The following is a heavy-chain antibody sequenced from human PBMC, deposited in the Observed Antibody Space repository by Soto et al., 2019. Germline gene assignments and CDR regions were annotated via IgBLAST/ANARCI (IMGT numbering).Heavy chain of an antibody. CDR3: ARDLRYLYCRGGDCYSAPFDY. CDR2: ISGSGGGT. CDR1: GFNFSSYA. J-gene: IGHJ4*02. V-gene: IGHV3-23*01. D-gene: IGHD2-21*02. Sequence: SLRLSCAASGFNFSSYAMSWVRQAPGKGLEWVSAISGSGGGTYYADSVKGRFTISRDNSKNTLFLQMNSLRAEDTALYYCARDLRYLYCRGGDCYSAPFDYWGQGTLVTVSS.